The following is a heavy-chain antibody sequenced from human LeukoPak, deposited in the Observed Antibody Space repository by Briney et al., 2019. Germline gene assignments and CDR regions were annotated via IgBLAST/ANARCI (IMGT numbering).Heavy chain of an antibody. Sequence: GGSLTLSCSASRFTFRSYAMSGVRHPPGRGREGGATICVTGDRTYYADSVRRRFTISRDNSMDTLFLQMNSLKREDTAVYYCAKDPVVYHGGSGWHYFDYWGQGTLVTVSS. CDR3: AKDPVVYHGGSGWHYFDY. CDR1: RFTFRSYA. V-gene: IGHV3-23*01. J-gene: IGHJ4*02. CDR2: ICVTGDRT. D-gene: IGHD6-19*01.